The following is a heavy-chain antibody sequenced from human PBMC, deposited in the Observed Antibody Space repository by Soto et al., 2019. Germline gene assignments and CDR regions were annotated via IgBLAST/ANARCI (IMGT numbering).Heavy chain of an antibody. J-gene: IGHJ4*02. Sequence: VKVSCKASGYTFTAYSLHWVRQAPGQGLEWMGWINPNSGGTNYAQKFQGRVTMTRDTSINTAHMELSRLTSDETAVYYCARRGYCSGGSCLYYFDYWGQGALVTVSS. D-gene: IGHD2-15*01. CDR2: INPNSGGT. CDR3: ARRGYCSGGSCLYYFDY. V-gene: IGHV1-2*02. CDR1: GYTFTAYS.